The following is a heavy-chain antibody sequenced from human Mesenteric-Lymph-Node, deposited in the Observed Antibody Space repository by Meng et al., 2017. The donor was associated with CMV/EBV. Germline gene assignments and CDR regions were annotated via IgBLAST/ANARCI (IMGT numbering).Heavy chain of an antibody. Sequence: QLPQWGAGLLTPWESLSVTCAVCGGSFRGYYWNWIRQSPEKGLEWIGEINHSGGTTYNPSFTSRIIISVDTSTNQISLNMSSVTAADTAVYYCARGSSYDILTGYFDYWGQGALVTVSS. CDR2: INHSGGT. J-gene: IGHJ4*02. V-gene: IGHV4-34*01. CDR1: GGSFRGYY. CDR3: ARGSSYDILTGYFDY. D-gene: IGHD3-9*01.